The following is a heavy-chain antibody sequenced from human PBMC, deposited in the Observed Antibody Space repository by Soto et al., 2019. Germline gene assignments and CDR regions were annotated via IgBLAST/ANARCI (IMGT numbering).Heavy chain of an antibody. CDR1: GGSFSPNY. CDR3: ARVCMVRGVITSWWFDP. V-gene: IGHV4-59*01. CDR2: IYYSGST. Sequence: SETLSLTCTVSGGSFSPNYWSWIRQPPGKGLEWLGYIYYSGSTNYNPSLKSRVTISVDTSKNQFSLKLSSVTAADTAVYYCARVCMVRGVITSWWFDPWGQGTLVTVSS. J-gene: IGHJ5*02. D-gene: IGHD3-10*01.